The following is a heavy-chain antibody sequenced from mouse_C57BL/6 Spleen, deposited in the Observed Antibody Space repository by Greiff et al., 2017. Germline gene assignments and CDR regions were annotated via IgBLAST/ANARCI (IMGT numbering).Heavy chain of an antibody. CDR1: GYTFTSYW. V-gene: IGHV1-5*01. CDR2: IYPGHSDT. J-gene: IGHJ3*01. D-gene: IGHD1-1*01. CDR3: TRWAFGDYGSSPSWFAY. Sequence: VHVKQSGTVLARPGASVKMSCKTSGYTFTSYWMHWVKQRPGQGLEWIGAIYPGHSDTSYNQKFKGKAKLTAVTSASTAYMELSSLTNEDSAVYYCTRWAFGDYGSSPSWFAYWGQGTLVTVSA.